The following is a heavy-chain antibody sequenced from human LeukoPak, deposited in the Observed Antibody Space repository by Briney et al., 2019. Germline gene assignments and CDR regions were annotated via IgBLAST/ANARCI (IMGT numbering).Heavy chain of an antibody. Sequence: SETLSLTCTVSGASISSYYWSWIRQPPGKGLEWIGDIFNSGNTNYNPSLKSRVTISVDMSKNQFSLKLTSVTAADTAVYYCARGAYSYRFDYWGPGTLVTVSS. D-gene: IGHD5-18*01. V-gene: IGHV4-59*08. CDR1: GASISSYY. CDR2: IFNSGNT. CDR3: ARGAYSYRFDY. J-gene: IGHJ4*02.